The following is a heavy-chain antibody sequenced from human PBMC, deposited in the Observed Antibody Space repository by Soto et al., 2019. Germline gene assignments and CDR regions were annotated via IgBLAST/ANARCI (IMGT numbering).Heavy chain of an antibody. D-gene: IGHD2-2*01. CDR2: ILPIFGTA. J-gene: IGHJ6*02. CDR1: GGTFSSYA. V-gene: IGHV1-69*06. CDR3: ARASTLTVHCGSVSCPRMDV. Sequence: QVQLVQSGAEVKKPGSPVKVSCKASGGTFSSYAISWVRQAPGQGLEWMGGILPIFGTANYARKFQGRVTITADRSTSTAYKGLSSVTPEDTAVYYCARASTLTVHCGSVSCPRMDVWGQGTTVTVS.